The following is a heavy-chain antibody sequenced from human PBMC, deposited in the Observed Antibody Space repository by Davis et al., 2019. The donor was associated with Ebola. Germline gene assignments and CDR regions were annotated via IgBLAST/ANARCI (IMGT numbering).Heavy chain of an antibody. V-gene: IGHV3-30-3*01. J-gene: IGHJ6*02. CDR3: ARDRVSSWREDQHIYYYYYGMDV. CDR2: ISYDGSNK. Sequence: GGSLRLSCAASGFTFSSYAMHWVRQAPGKGLEWVAVISYDGSNKYYADSVKGRFTISRDNSKNTLYLQMNSLRAEDTAVYYCARDRVSSWREDQHIYYYYYGMDVWGQGTTVTVSS. CDR1: GFTFSSYA. D-gene: IGHD6-13*01.